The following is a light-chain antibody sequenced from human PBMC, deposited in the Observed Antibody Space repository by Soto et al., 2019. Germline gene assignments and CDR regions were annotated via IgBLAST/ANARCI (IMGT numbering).Light chain of an antibody. Sequence: DIVMTQSPDSLAVSLGERATINCKSSQSVLYNSNNKNYLAWYQQKPGQPPKLLIYWASTRESGVPDRFSGSGSGTDFTLTISSLQAEDVAVYFCQQYYSTLLTFGGGTKVEIK. CDR2: WAS. V-gene: IGKV4-1*01. J-gene: IGKJ4*01. CDR1: QSVLYNSNNKNY. CDR3: QQYYSTLLT.